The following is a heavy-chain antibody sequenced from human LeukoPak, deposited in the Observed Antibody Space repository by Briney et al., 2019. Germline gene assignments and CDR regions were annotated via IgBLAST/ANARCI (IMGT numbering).Heavy chain of an antibody. D-gene: IGHD1-1*01. Sequence: PGRSLRLSCAASGFTFDDYAMHWVRQAPGKGLEWVSGISWNSGSIGYADSVKDRFTISRDNAKNSLYLQMNSLRAEDTALYYCAKGGLESYYYYMDVWGKGTTVTVSS. CDR3: AKGGLESYYYYMDV. V-gene: IGHV3-9*01. CDR2: ISWNSGSI. J-gene: IGHJ6*03. CDR1: GFTFDDYA.